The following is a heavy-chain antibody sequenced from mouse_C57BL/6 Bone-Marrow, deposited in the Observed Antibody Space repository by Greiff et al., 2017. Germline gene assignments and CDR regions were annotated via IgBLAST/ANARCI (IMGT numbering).Heavy chain of an antibody. Sequence: EVQLQQSGPELVKPGASVKISCKASGYTFTDYYMNWVKQSHGKSLEWIGDINPNNGGTSYNQKFKGKATLTVDKSSSTAYMELRSLTSEDSAVYYGARSLLLRAYAMDDWGQGTSVTVSS. CDR1: GYTFTDYY. J-gene: IGHJ4*01. CDR2: INPNNGGT. V-gene: IGHV1-26*01. D-gene: IGHD1-1*01. CDR3: ARSLLLRAYAMDD.